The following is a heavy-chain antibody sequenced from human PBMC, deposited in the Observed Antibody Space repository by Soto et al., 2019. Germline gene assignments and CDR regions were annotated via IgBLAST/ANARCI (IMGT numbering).Heavy chain of an antibody. CDR2: ISYTGSTI. D-gene: IGHD3-22*01. CDR3: ARGLRIYYDRSGLHY. Sequence: PGGSLRLSCAASGFTFSNYEMNWVRQTPGKGLEWVSYISYTGSTIYYADSVRGRFTISRDNSKNSLYLQMNSLRAEDTAVYYCARGLRIYYDRSGLHYWGLGTLVTVSS. CDR1: GFTFSNYE. J-gene: IGHJ4*02. V-gene: IGHV3-48*03.